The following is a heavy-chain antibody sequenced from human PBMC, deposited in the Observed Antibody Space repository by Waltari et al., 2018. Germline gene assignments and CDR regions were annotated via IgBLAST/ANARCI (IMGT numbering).Heavy chain of an antibody. CDR2: IYPGDSDT. CDR1: GYSFTSYW. V-gene: IGHV5-51*01. Sequence: AEVKKPGESLKISCKGSGYSFTSYWIGWVRQMPGKGLEWMGIIYPGDSDTRYSPSFQGQVTISADKSISTAYLQWSSLKASDTAMYYCARHSRTVKGHYYMDVWGKGTTVTVSS. J-gene: IGHJ6*03. D-gene: IGHD2-2*01. CDR3: ARHSRTVKGHYYMDV.